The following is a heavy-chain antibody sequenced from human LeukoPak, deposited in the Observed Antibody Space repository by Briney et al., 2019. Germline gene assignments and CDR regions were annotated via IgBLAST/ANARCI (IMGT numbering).Heavy chain of an antibody. J-gene: IGHJ3*02. CDR2: INPNSGGT. D-gene: IGHD3-10*01. Sequence: SVKVSCKASGYTFTGYYMHWVRQAPGQGLEWMGWINPNSGGTNYAQKFQGRVTMTRDTSISTAYMELSRLRSDDTAVYYCARDQGEGEREWFGEFGENDAFDIWGQGTMVTVSS. CDR3: ARDQGEGEREWFGEFGENDAFDI. V-gene: IGHV1-2*02. CDR1: GYTFTGYY.